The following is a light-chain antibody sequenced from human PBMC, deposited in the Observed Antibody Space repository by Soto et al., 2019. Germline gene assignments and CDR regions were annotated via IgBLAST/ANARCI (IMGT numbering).Light chain of an antibody. CDR2: DVS. V-gene: IGLV2-14*03. CDR3: SSSTAITTTRV. CDR1: XSDVGGYNY. J-gene: IGLJ1*01. Sequence: QSVLTQPASVSGSPGQSITIXCTGTXSDVGGYNYVSWYQQHPGKAPQLMIYDVSSRPSGVSLRFSGSKSGNTASLTISGLQAEDEEYYFCSSSTAITTTRVFGTGTKLTVL.